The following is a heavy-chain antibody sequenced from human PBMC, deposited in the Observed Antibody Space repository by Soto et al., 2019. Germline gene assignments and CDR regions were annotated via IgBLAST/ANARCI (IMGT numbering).Heavy chain of an antibody. J-gene: IGHJ3*02. Sequence: HPGGSLRLSCAASGFTFSSYGMHWVRQAPGKGLEWVAVIPYDGSNKYYADSVKGRFTISRDNSKNTLYLQMNSLRAEDTAVYYCAKGWFELPHSTDAFDIWGQGTMVTVSS. CDR3: AKGWFELPHSTDAFDI. CDR2: IPYDGSNK. V-gene: IGHV3-30*18. D-gene: IGHD3-10*01. CDR1: GFTFSSYG.